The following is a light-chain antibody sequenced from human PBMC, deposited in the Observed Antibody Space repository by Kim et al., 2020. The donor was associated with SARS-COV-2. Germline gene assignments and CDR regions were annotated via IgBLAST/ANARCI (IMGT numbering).Light chain of an antibody. CDR3: QQYGSSPAT. Sequence: PGERATPSCRAGQTVTINYLAWYQQKPGQATRLLIYGASRRATGIPDRFSGSGSGRDFTLTISGLEPEDVAVYYCQQYGSSPATFGQGTKVDIK. CDR1: QTVTINY. CDR2: GAS. J-gene: IGKJ1*01. V-gene: IGKV3-20*01.